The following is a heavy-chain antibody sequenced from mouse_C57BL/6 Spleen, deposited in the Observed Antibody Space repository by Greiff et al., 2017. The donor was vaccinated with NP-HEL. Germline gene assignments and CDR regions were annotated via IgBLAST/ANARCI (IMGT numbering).Heavy chain of an antibody. V-gene: IGHV1-82*01. D-gene: IGHD1-1*01. Sequence: VQLQQSGPELVKPGASVKISCKASGYAFSSSWMNWVKQRPGKGLEWIGRIYPGDGDTNYNGKFKGKATLTADKSSSTAYMQLSSLTSEDSAVYFCARDGGSSYEGYFDYWGQGTTLTVSS. CDR1: GYAFSSSW. CDR3: ARDGGSSYEGYFDY. J-gene: IGHJ2*01. CDR2: IYPGDGDT.